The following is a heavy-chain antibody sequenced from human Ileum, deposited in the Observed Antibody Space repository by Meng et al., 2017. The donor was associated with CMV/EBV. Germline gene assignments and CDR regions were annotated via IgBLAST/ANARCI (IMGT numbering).Heavy chain of an antibody. Sequence: ACNFSEYYMSWLRQASEKGLEGIAYTSNSSTTIYYASSVEGQFTVSRDNVNSSLYLQMNSLGVEDPALYYCAMDKHDAYGTSTFDYWGQGTLVTVSS. D-gene: IGHD1-1*01. CDR3: AMDKHDAYGTSTFDY. V-gene: IGHV3-11*01. J-gene: IGHJ4*01. CDR2: TSNSSTTI. CDR1: ACNFSEYY.